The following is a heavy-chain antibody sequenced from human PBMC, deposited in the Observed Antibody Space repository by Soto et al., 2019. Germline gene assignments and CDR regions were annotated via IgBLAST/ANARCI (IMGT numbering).Heavy chain of an antibody. CDR1: GYTFTNYY. CDR2: INPSGGRT. J-gene: IGHJ4*02. Sequence: ASVKVSCKASGYTFTNYYIYWVRQAPGQGLEWMGMINPSGGRTTFAQRFQDRVSLARDTSTSTVYMELSSLRSDDTAVYYCARAAAGGWGFDYWGQGTLVTVSS. CDR3: ARAAAGGWGFDY. D-gene: IGHD6-13*01. V-gene: IGHV1-46*01.